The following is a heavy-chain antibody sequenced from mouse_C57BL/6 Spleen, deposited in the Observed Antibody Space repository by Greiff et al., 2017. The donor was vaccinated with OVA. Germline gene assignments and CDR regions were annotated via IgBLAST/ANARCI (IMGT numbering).Heavy chain of an antibody. CDR1: GYAFSSYW. CDR3: ARERDYYGSSYVRYFDY. CDR2: IYPGDGDT. D-gene: IGHD1-1*01. J-gene: IGHJ2*01. V-gene: IGHV1-80*01. Sequence: VQLQQSGAELVKPGASVKISCKASGYAFSSYWMNWVKQRPGEGLEWIGQIYPGDGDTNYNGKFKGKATLTADKSSSTAYMQLSSLTSEDSAVYFCARERDYYGSSYVRYFDYWGQGTTLTVSS.